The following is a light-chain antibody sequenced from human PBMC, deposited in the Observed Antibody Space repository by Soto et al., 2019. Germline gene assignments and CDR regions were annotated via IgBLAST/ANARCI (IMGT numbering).Light chain of an antibody. CDR2: AAS. CDR1: QGISSW. CDR3: QHTTGFPLT. V-gene: IGKV1-12*01. Sequence: DIQMTQSPSFVSASVGDRVTITCWAGQGISSWLAWYQHKPGRAPKLLIHAASSLVSGVPLRFSSSGSGTDFTLPISRPQAEDLASYYCQHTTGFPLTFGGGTTVEIK. J-gene: IGKJ4*01.